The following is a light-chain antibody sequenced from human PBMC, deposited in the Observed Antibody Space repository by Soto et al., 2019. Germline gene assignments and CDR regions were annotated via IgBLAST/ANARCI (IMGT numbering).Light chain of an antibody. Sequence: QSVLTQPPSISGAPGQRVTISCTGSSSNIGAGYDVHWYQQLPGTAPKLLIYGDTNRPSGVPDRFSGSKSGTSASLAITGLQADDEADYYCQSYDRSLSSPIFGGGTKLTVL. CDR1: SSNIGAGYD. CDR2: GDT. V-gene: IGLV1-40*01. J-gene: IGLJ2*01. CDR3: QSYDRSLSSPI.